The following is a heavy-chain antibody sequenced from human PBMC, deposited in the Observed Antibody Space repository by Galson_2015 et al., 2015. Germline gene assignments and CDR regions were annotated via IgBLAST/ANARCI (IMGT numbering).Heavy chain of an antibody. CDR3: ARKRGNQLQRYNWFDP. V-gene: IGHV1-8*01. CDR1: GYTFTSYD. Sequence: SVKVSCKASGYTFTSYDINWVRQATGQGLEWMGWMNPNSGNTGYAQKFQGRVTMTRNTSISTAYMELSSLRSEDTAVYYCARKRGNQLQRYNWFDPWGQGTLVTVSS. J-gene: IGHJ5*02. CDR2: MNPNSGNT. D-gene: IGHD2-2*01.